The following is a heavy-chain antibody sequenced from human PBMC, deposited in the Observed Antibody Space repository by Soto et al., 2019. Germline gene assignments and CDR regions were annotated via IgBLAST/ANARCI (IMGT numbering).Heavy chain of an antibody. CDR2: ISSSSSYI. CDR3: ARVSTASCYGMDV. J-gene: IGHJ6*02. V-gene: IGHV3-21*01. Sequence: EVQLVESGGGLVKPGGSLRLSCAASGFTFSSYSMNWVRQAPGKGLEWVSSISSSSSYIYYADSVKGRFTISRDNAKNSLYLQMNSLRAEDTAVYYCARVSTASCYGMDVWGQGTTVTVSS. CDR1: GFTFSSYS.